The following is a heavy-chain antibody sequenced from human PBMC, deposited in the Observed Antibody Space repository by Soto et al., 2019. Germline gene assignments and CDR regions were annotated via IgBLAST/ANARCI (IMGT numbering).Heavy chain of an antibody. CDR3: ARVWADDEELFVDYFDY. V-gene: IGHV1-3*01. CDR2: INAGTGIA. D-gene: IGHD3-3*01. Sequence: ASVKVSCKASGYSFTTYAMHWVRQAPGQRLEWMGWINAGTGIAKYSQKFQARVPISRDTSANTAYMELSSLRSEDTAVYYCARVWADDEELFVDYFDYWGQGTLVTVSS. CDR1: GYSFTTYA. J-gene: IGHJ4*02.